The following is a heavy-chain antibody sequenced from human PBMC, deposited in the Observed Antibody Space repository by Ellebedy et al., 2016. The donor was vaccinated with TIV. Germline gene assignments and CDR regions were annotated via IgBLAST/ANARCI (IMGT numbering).Heavy chain of an antibody. CDR1: GFTFSSYG. J-gene: IGHJ3*02. CDR2: IWYDGSNK. CDR3: ARYSSGFSPDPVNAFDI. Sequence: GESLKISCAASGFTFSSYGMHWVRQAPGKGLEWVEVIWYDGSNKYYADSVKGRFTISRDNSKNTLYLQMNNLRAEDTAVYYCARYSSGFSPDPVNAFDIWGQGTMVTVSS. D-gene: IGHD6-19*01. V-gene: IGHV3-33*01.